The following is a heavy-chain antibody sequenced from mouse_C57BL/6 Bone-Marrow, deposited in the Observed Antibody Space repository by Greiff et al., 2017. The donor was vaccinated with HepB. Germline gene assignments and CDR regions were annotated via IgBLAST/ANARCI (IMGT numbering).Heavy chain of an antibody. CDR3: ARQDGNYGGWYFDV. CDR1: GFTFSSYT. D-gene: IGHD2-1*01. J-gene: IGHJ1*03. CDR2: ISGGGGNT. Sequence: DVKLVESGGGLVKPGGSLKLSCAASGFTFSSYTMSRVRQTPEKRLEWVATISGGGGNTYYPDSVKGRFTISRDNAKNTLYLQMSSLRSEDTALYYCARQDGNYGGWYFDVWGTGTTVTVSS. V-gene: IGHV5-9*01.